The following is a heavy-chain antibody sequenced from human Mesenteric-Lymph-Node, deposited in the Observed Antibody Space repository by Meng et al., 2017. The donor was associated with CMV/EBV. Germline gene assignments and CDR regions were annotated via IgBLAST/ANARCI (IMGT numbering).Heavy chain of an antibody. Sequence: SLPCAVSGGSISSSNYWSWVRQPPGKGLEWIGEIYHSGSTNYNLSLKSRITISTDKSKNQFSLKLTSVTAADTAVYYCARANYGMDVWGQGTTVTVSS. CDR3: ARANYGMDV. V-gene: IGHV4-4*02. J-gene: IGHJ6*02. CDR2: IYHSGST. CDR1: GGSISSSNY.